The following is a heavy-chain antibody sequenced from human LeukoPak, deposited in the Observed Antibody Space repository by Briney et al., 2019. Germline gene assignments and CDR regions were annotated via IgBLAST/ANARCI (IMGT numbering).Heavy chain of an antibody. CDR2: ISSSSSYI. Sequence: GGSLRLSCTTSGFTFNNYGMHWVRQAPGKGLEWVSSISSSSSYIYYADSVKGRFTISRDNAKNSLYLQMNSLRAEDTAVYYCARDWDITGDAFDIWGQGTMVTVSS. V-gene: IGHV3-21*01. D-gene: IGHD1-20*01. CDR1: GFTFNNYG. CDR3: ARDWDITGDAFDI. J-gene: IGHJ3*02.